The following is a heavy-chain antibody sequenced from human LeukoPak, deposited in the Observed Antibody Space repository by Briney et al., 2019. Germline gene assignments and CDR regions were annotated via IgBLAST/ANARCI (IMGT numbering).Heavy chain of an antibody. Sequence: PGGSLRLSCAASGFTFSSYSMNWVRQAPGKGLEWVAVIWYDGSNKYYADSVKGRFTISRDNSKNTLYLQMNSLRAEDTAVYYCARDHCSSTSCYPDYWGQGTLVTVSS. CDR2: IWYDGSNK. CDR3: ARDHCSSTSCYPDY. V-gene: IGHV3-33*08. CDR1: GFTFSSYS. J-gene: IGHJ4*02. D-gene: IGHD2-2*01.